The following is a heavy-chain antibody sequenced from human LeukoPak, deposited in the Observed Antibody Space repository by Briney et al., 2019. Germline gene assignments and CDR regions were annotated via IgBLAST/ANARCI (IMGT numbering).Heavy chain of an antibody. D-gene: IGHD3-3*01. V-gene: IGHV4-61*01. CDR2: IYYSGST. Sequence: SETLSLTCTVSGGSVSSGSYYWRWIRQPPGKGLEWIGYIYYSGSTNYNPSLKSRVTISVDTSKNQFSLKLSSVTAADTAVYYCARLRFLEDYYFGYWGQGTLVTVSS. CDR1: GGSVSSGSYY. CDR3: ARLRFLEDYYFGY. J-gene: IGHJ4*02.